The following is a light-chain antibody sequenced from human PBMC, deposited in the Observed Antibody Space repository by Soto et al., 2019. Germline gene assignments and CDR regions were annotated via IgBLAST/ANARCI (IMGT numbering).Light chain of an antibody. Sequence: DIVMAQSPDSLAVSLGERATINCKSSQSVLYNSNNKNYLAWYQQKPGQPPKLLIYWASTRESGVPDRFSGSGSGTDFTLTISSLQAEDVAVYYCQQYYNWPRTFGQGTRLEIK. CDR3: QQYYNWPRT. V-gene: IGKV4-1*01. CDR1: QSVLYNSNNKNY. J-gene: IGKJ5*01. CDR2: WAS.